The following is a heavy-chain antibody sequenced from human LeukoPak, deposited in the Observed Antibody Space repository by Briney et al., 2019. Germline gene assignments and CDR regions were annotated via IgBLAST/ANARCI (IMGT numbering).Heavy chain of an antibody. V-gene: IGHV4-38-2*02. D-gene: IGHD7-27*01. J-gene: IGHJ4*02. Sequence: SETLSLTCTVSGYSISSGYYWGWIRQHPGKGLEWIGSIYHTGSTYYNPSLKSRVTISVDTSKNQFSLKLSSVTAADTAVYYCARDDELGPDYWGQGTPVTVSS. CDR1: GYSISSGYY. CDR2: IYHTGST. CDR3: ARDDELGPDY.